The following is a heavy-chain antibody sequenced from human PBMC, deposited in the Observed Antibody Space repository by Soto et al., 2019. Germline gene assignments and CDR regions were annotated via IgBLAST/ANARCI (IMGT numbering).Heavy chain of an antibody. V-gene: IGHV4-39*07. Sequence: SETLSLTCTVSGGSISSSSYYWGWIRQPPGKGLEWIGSIYYSGSTYYNPSLKSRVTISVDTSKNQFSLKLSSVTAADTAVYYCARGPGIMAKIDYWGQGTLVTVSS. CDR3: ARGPGIMAKIDY. D-gene: IGHD3-16*01. CDR1: GGSISSSSYY. J-gene: IGHJ4*02. CDR2: IYYSGST.